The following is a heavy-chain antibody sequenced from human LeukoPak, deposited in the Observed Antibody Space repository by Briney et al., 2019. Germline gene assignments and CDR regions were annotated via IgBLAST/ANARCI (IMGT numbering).Heavy chain of an antibody. D-gene: IGHD6-13*01. J-gene: IGHJ4*02. CDR1: GGSISSYY. CDR2: IYHSGST. V-gene: IGHV4-59*08. Sequence: SETLSLTCTVSGGSISSYYWSWIRQPPGKGLEWIGSIYHSGSTYYNPSLKSRVTISVDTSKNQFSLKLSSVTAADTAVYYCARVVAAGPLFDYWGQGTLVTVSS. CDR3: ARVVAAGPLFDY.